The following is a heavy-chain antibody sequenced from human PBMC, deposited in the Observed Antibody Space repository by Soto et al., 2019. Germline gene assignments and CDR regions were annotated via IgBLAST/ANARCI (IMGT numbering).Heavy chain of an antibody. CDR1: GYTFTGYY. CDR3: AREGPYCSSTSCYFDY. CDR2: INPNSGGT. J-gene: IGHJ4*02. D-gene: IGHD2-2*01. Sequence: ASVKVSCKASGYTFTGYYMHWVRQAPGQGLEWMGWINPNSGGTNYAQKFQGRVTMTRDTSISTAYMELSRLRSDDTAVYYCAREGPYCSSTSCYFDYWGQGTLVTVSS. V-gene: IGHV1-2*02.